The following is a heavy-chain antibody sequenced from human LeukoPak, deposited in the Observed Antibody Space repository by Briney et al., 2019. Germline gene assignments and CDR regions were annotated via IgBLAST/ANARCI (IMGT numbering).Heavy chain of an antibody. CDR2: MYYSGST. Sequence: SETLSLTCTVSGGSISSSSSSWGWIRQSPGKGLEWIGNMYYSGSTYYNPSLKSRVTISVDASRNLFSLKLSSVTAADTAVYYCATYHQRFDPWGQGTLVTVSS. V-gene: IGHV4-39*02. CDR1: GGSISSSSSS. J-gene: IGHJ5*02. CDR3: ATYHQRFDP. D-gene: IGHD2-2*01.